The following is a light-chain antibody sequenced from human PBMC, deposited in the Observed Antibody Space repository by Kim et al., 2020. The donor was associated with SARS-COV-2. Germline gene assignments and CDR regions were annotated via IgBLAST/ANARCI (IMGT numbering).Light chain of an antibody. J-gene: IGLJ2*01. Sequence: SYELTQPPSVSVSPGQTVSITCSGDRLGNKYACWYQQRPGQSPVLVIYQDYKRPSGIPGRFSGSNSVNTATLTISGTQALDEADYYCQAWDSTTVIFGGG. CDR2: QDY. CDR1: RLGNKY. CDR3: QAWDSTTVI. V-gene: IGLV3-1*01.